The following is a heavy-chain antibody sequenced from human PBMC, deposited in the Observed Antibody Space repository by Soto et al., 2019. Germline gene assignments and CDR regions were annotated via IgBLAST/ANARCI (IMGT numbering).Heavy chain of an antibody. Sequence: GGSLRLSCAASGFTFSSYAMHWVRQAPGKGLEWVAVISYDGSNKYYADSVKGRFTISRDNSKNTLYLQMNSLRSEDTAVYYCARVGEPDAFDIWGQGTMVTVSS. D-gene: IGHD3-10*01. CDR1: GFTFSSYA. CDR2: ISYDGSNK. V-gene: IGHV3-30-3*01. CDR3: ARVGEPDAFDI. J-gene: IGHJ3*02.